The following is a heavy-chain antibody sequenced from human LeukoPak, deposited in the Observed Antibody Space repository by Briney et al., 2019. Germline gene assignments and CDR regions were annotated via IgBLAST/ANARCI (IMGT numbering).Heavy chain of an antibody. CDR3: ARDRYSSSWFFGDIDY. CDR2: INWNGGST. J-gene: IGHJ4*02. D-gene: IGHD6-13*01. V-gene: IGHV3-20*04. CDR1: GFTFDDYG. Sequence: GGSLRLSCAASGFTFDDYGMSWVRQAPGKGLECVSGINWNGGSTGYADSVKGRFTISRDNAKNSLYLQMNSPRAEDTALYYCARDRYSSSWFFGDIDYWGQGTLVTVSS.